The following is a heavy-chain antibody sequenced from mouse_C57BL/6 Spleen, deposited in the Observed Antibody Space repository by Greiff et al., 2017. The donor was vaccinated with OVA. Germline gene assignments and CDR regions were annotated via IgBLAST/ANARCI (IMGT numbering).Heavy chain of an antibody. CDR2: ISYDGSN. CDR1: GYSITSCYY. CDR3: ARGGIYYGGSYWCFDD. V-gene: IGHV3-6*01. Sequence: VQLQQSGPGLVKPSPSLSLSCSATGYSITSCYYWNWIRQFPGNKLEWMGYISYDGSNNYNPTFKNRISITRDTSKNPFFLKLNSVTTEDTATYDCARGGIYYGGSYWCFDDWGTGTTVTVSS. J-gene: IGHJ1*03. D-gene: IGHD1-1*01.